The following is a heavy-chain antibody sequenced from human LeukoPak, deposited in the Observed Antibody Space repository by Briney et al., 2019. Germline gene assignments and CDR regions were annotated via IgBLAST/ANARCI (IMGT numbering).Heavy chain of an antibody. CDR1: GFTFDDYT. V-gene: IGHV3-43*01. CDR3: AKGAYYYDSTPANGMDV. J-gene: IGHJ6*02. Sequence: GGSLRLSCAASGFTFDDYTMHWVRQAPGKGLEWVSLISWDGGSTYYADSVKGRFTISRDNSKNSLYLQMNSLRTEDTALYYCAKGAYYYDSTPANGMDVWGQGTTVTVSS. CDR2: ISWDGGST. D-gene: IGHD3-22*01.